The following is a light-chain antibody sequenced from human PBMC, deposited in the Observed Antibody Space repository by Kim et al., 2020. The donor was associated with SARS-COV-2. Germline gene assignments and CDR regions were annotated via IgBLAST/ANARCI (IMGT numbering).Light chain of an antibody. V-gene: IGLV1-51*01. CDR2: AND. CDR1: SSKIGNNY. J-gene: IGLJ7*01. Sequence: PGQRVTISCYGNSSKIGNNYVSWYQQLPGTAPKLLIYANDKRSSGIPDRFSGSKSGASATLVITGLQTGDEADYYCGTWDSSLSGVFGGGTQLTVL. CDR3: GTWDSSLSGV.